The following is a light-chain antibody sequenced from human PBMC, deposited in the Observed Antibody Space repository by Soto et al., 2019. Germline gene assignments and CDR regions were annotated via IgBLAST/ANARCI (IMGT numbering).Light chain of an antibody. Sequence: HSALTQPASVSGSPGQSITISCTGTSSDVGGYNYVSWFQQHPGKAPKLMIYDVRNRPSGISNRFSGSKSGNTASLTISGLQAEDEADYYCNSYTSSSTYVFGTGTKLTVL. CDR1: SSDVGGYNY. CDR3: NSYTSSSTYV. V-gene: IGLV2-14*01. J-gene: IGLJ1*01. CDR2: DVR.